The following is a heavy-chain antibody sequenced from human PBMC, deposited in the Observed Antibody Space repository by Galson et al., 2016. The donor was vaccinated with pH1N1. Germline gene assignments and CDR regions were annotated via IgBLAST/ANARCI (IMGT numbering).Heavy chain of an antibody. J-gene: IGHJ4*02. V-gene: IGHV5-51*01. CDR2: IYPGDSDT. Sequence: QSGAEVKKPGESLRISCMASGYSFNDYWIGWVRQMPGKGLEWMGIIYPGDSDTRYSPSFPDQVTISADSSTTTAYLQWSSLKASDTAIYYCARELGGKFDYWGQGTLVTVYS. CDR1: GYSFNDYW. D-gene: IGHD7-27*01. CDR3: ARELGGKFDY.